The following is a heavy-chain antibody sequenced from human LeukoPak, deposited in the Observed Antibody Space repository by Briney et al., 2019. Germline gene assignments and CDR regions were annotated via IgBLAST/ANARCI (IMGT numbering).Heavy chain of an antibody. V-gene: IGHV3-23*01. Sequence: PGGSLRLSCAASGFTVSSNYMSWVRQAPGKGLEWVSAISGSGGSTYYADSVKGRFTISRDNSKNTLYLQMNSLRAEDTAVYYCAKDELLWFGETPHWFDPWGQGTLVTVSS. J-gene: IGHJ5*02. CDR3: AKDELLWFGETPHWFDP. D-gene: IGHD3-10*01. CDR1: GFTVSSNY. CDR2: ISGSGGST.